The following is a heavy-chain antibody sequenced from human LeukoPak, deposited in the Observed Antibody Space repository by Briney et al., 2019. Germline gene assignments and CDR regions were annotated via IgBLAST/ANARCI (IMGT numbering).Heavy chain of an antibody. J-gene: IGHJ4*02. Sequence: GRSLRLSCAASGFTFDDYAMHWVRQAPGKGLEWVSGISWNSGSIGYADSVKGRFTISRNNAKNSLYLQMNSLRAEDTALYYCARTPSLGLRYYDYWGQGTLVTVSS. CDR2: ISWNSGSI. CDR1: GFTFDDYA. V-gene: IGHV3-9*01. D-gene: IGHD3-9*01. CDR3: ARTPSLGLRYYDY.